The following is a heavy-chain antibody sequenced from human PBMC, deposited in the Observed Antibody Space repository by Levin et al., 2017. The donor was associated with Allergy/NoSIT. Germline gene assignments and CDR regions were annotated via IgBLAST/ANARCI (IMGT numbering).Heavy chain of an antibody. D-gene: IGHD6-13*01. V-gene: IGHV4-34*01. CDR2: INHSGST. CDR1: GGSFSGYY. CDR3: ARVRQQLVRRWFDY. J-gene: IGHJ4*02. Sequence: SETLSLTCAVYGGSFSGYYWSWIRQPPGKGLEWIGEINHSGSTNYNPSLKSRVTISVDTSKNQFSLKLSSVTAADTAVYYCARVRQQLVRRWFDYWGQGTLVTVSS.